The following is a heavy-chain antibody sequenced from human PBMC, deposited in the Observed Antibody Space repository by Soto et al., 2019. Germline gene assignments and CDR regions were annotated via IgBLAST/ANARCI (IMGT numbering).Heavy chain of an antibody. CDR3: ARGRYGDY. J-gene: IGHJ4*02. CDR1: GYGFTTYG. V-gene: IGHV1-18*01. D-gene: IGHD1-1*01. Sequence: QVHLVQSGAEVKKPGASVKVSCKGSGYGFTTYGITWVRQAPGQGLEWMAWISAHNGNTNYAQKVQGRVTVTRATSTSTAYIELRSLRYDDTAVYYCARGRYGDYWGQGALVTVSS. CDR2: ISAHNGNT.